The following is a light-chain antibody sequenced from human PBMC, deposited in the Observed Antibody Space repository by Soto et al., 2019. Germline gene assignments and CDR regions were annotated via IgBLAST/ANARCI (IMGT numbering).Light chain of an antibody. Sequence: QSALTQPASVSGSPGQSITISCTGTSSDVGDHNSVSWDQQQPGKAPKLMIYAVSNRPSGVSNRFSGSKSGNTASLTISGLQAEDEADYYCGSYTTSITVIFGGGTTLTVL. CDR1: SSDVGDHNS. CDR2: AVS. CDR3: GSYTTSITVI. J-gene: IGLJ2*01. V-gene: IGLV2-14*03.